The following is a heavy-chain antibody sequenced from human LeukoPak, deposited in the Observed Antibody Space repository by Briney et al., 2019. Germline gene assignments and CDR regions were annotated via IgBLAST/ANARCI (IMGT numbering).Heavy chain of an antibody. CDR3: ARTPSIAAAGDFFDY. CDR1: GGSISSSISY. CDR2: IYYSGST. Sequence: PSETLSLTCTVSGGSISSSISYWGWIRQPPGKGLEWIGSIYYSGSTYYNPSLKSRVTISVDTSKNQFSLKLSSVTAADTAVYYCARTPSIAAAGDFFDYWGQGTLVTVSS. D-gene: IGHD6-13*01. J-gene: IGHJ4*02. V-gene: IGHV4-39*01.